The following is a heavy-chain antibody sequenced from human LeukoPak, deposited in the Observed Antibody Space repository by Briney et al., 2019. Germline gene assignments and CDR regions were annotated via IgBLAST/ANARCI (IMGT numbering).Heavy chain of an antibody. CDR3: ASGAGIRWYFDL. Sequence: SETLSLTCAVYGGSLSGYYWSWIRQPPGKGLEWIGEINHSGSTNYNPSLKSRVTISVDTSKNQFSLKLSSVTAADTAVYYCASGAGIRWYFDLWGRGTLVTVSS. V-gene: IGHV4-34*01. J-gene: IGHJ2*01. CDR1: GGSLSGYY. CDR2: INHSGST.